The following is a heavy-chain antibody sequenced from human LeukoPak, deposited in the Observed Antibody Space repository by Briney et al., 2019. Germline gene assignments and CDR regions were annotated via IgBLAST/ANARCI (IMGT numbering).Heavy chain of an antibody. CDR3: ARGLQLSILTMIVVDLTNFFDY. V-gene: IGHV1-2*02. CDR2: INPNSGGT. D-gene: IGHD3-22*01. J-gene: IGHJ4*02. Sequence: ASVKVSCKASGYTFTGYYMHWVRQAPGQGLEWMGWINPNSGGTNYAQKFQGRVTMTRDTSISTAYTELSRLRSDDTAVYYCARGLQLSILTMIVVDLTNFFDYWGQGTLVTVSS. CDR1: GYTFTGYY.